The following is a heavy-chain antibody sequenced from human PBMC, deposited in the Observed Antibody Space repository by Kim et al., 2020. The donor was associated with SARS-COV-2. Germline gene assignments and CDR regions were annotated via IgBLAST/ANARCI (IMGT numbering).Heavy chain of an antibody. CDR3: ARGGGLHLGELSSHFDY. V-gene: IGHV1-69*13. D-gene: IGHD3-16*02. CDR1: GGTFSSYA. Sequence: SVKVSCKASGGTFSSYAISWVRQAPGQGLEWMGGIIPIFGTANHAQKFQGRVTITADESTSTAYMELSSLRSEDTAVYYCARGGGLHLGELSSHFDYWGQGTLVTVSS. CDR2: IIPIFGTA. J-gene: IGHJ4*02.